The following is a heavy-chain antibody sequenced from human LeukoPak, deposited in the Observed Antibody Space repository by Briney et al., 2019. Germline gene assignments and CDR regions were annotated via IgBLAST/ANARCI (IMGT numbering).Heavy chain of an antibody. CDR2: ISADNGDT. V-gene: IGHV1-18*03. CDR3: LRCSYRDPHFVY. Sequence: ASVKSSSKTFLYTSSTSIVSSRRQAPGQGLAWMGWISADNGDTNNAQKLQGRVTMTTDTSTSTAYMELSSLGSDDLVVVYYLRCSYRDPHFVYWGEGTLVTVSS. D-gene: IGHD3-16*02. CDR1: YTSSTSIV. J-gene: IGHJ4*02.